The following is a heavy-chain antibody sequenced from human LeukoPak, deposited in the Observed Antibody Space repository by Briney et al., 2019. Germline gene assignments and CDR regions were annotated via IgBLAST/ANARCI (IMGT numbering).Heavy chain of an antibody. CDR2: MNPNNGGT. J-gene: IGHJ4*02. V-gene: IGHV1-2*02. Sequence: ASVKVSCKASGYTFTSYDINWVRQATGQGLEWMGWMNPNNGGTKFAQKFQGRVTLSRDTSISTANMELSRLRSDDTAVYFCARVCSSTSCSFDSWGQGTLVTVST. CDR3: ARVCSSTSCSFDS. CDR1: GYTFTSYD. D-gene: IGHD2-2*01.